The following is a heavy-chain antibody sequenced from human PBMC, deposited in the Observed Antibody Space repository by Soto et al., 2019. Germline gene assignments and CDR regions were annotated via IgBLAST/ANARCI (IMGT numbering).Heavy chain of an antibody. CDR3: ASWGTAMVTGYFDY. J-gene: IGHJ4*02. D-gene: IGHD5-18*01. Sequence: GASVKVSCKASGGTFSSYAISWVRPAPGQGLEWMGGIIPIFGTANYAQKFQGRVTITADESTSTAYMELSSLRSEGTAVYYWASWGTAMVTGYFDYWGQGTLVTVSS. CDR1: GGTFSSYA. V-gene: IGHV1-69*13. CDR2: IIPIFGTA.